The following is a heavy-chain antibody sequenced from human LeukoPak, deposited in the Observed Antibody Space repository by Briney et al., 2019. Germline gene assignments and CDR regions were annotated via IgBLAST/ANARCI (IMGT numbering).Heavy chain of an antibody. CDR1: GGSFSGYY. J-gene: IGHJ4*02. CDR3: ARDEFAADDYYDSSGYFGPFDY. V-gene: IGHV4-34*01. Sequence: KTSETLSLTCAVYGGSFSGYYWSWIRQPPGKGLEWIGEINHSGSTNYNPSLKSRVTISVDTSKNQFSLKLSSVTAADTAVYYCARDEFAADDYYDSSGYFGPFDYWGQGTLVTVSS. CDR2: INHSGST. D-gene: IGHD3-22*01.